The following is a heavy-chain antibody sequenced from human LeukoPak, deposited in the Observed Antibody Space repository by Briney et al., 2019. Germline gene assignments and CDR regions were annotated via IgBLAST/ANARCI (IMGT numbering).Heavy chain of an antibody. V-gene: IGHV3-74*01. CDR3: ARDLGQYYDTSDNWFDP. D-gene: IGHD3-22*01. CDR2: INSDGINT. CDR1: GFTFSNYW. J-gene: IGHJ5*02. Sequence: GGSLILSCAASGFTFSNYWMHWGRQAPGKGLVWVSRINSDGINTSYADSVKGRFTISRDNAKNTLTLQMNSLRAEDTAVYYCARDLGQYYDTSDNWFDPWGQGTLVTVSS.